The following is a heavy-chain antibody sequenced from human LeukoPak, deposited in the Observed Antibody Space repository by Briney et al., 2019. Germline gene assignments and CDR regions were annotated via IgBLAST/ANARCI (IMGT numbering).Heavy chain of an antibody. V-gene: IGHV4-34*01. Sequence: PSETLSLTCAVYGGSFSGYYWSWIRQPPGKGLEWIGEINHSGSTNYNPSLKSRVTISVDTSKNQFSLKLSSVTAADTAVYYCARFLVGGRGYFDYWGQGTLVTVSS. CDR3: ARFLVGGRGYFDY. CDR2: INHSGST. D-gene: IGHD3-16*01. J-gene: IGHJ4*02. CDR1: GGSFSGYY.